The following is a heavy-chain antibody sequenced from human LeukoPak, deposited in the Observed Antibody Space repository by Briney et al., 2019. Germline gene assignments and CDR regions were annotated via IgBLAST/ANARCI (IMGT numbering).Heavy chain of an antibody. D-gene: IGHD1-26*01. J-gene: IGHJ6*02. Sequence: GASVKVSCKASGYTFTSYYMHWVRQAPGQGLEWMGIINPSGGSTSYAQKFQGRVTMTRDTSTSTVYMELSSLRSEDTAVYYCARDRGGSYYLAYYYGMDVWGQGTTVTVSS. CDR1: GYTFTSYY. CDR3: ARDRGGSYYLAYYYGMDV. V-gene: IGHV1-46*01. CDR2: INPSGGST.